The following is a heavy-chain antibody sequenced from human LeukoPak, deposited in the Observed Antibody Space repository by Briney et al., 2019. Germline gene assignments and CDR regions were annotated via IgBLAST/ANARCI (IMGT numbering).Heavy chain of an antibody. CDR3: AKTTAGYSSGRYPGWPVDY. D-gene: IGHD6-19*01. CDR1: GFTFGSYA. V-gene: IGHV3-23*01. CDR2: ISGSGGST. Sequence: AGGSLRLPCAASGFTFGSYAMYWVRQAPGKGLEWVSGISGSGGSTFYADSVKGRFTISRDNPENTVYLQMNSLRADDTGVYYCAKTTAGYSSGRYPGWPVDYWGQGTLVTVSS. J-gene: IGHJ4*02.